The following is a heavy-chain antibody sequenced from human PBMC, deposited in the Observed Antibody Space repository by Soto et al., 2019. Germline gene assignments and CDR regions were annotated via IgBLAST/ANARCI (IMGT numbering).Heavy chain of an antibody. CDR2: IYYSGST. CDR3: ARGSSSSGYSFYYYYGMDV. V-gene: IGHV4-30-4*01. Sequence: QVQLQESGPGLVKPSQTLSLTCTVSGGSISSGDYYWSWIRQPPGQGLEWIGYIYYSGSTYYNPSLKRRVTISLDTSKNQFSLKLSSVTAADTAVYYCARGSSSSGYSFYYYYGMDVWGQGTTVTVSS. CDR1: GGSISSGDYY. J-gene: IGHJ6*02. D-gene: IGHD3-22*01.